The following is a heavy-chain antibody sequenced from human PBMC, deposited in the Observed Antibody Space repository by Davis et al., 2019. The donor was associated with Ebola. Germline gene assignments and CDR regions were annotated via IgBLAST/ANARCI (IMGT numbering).Heavy chain of an antibody. CDR3: ARESTTVTTGWFDP. CDR1: GGTFSSYA. CDR2: IIPILGIA. V-gene: IGHV1-69*04. D-gene: IGHD4-17*01. Sequence: SVKVSCKASGGTFSSYAISWARQAPGQGLELMGTIIPILGIANYAQKFQGRVTITADKSTSTAYMELSSLRSDDTAVYYCARESTTVTTGWFDPWGQGTLVTVSS. J-gene: IGHJ5*02.